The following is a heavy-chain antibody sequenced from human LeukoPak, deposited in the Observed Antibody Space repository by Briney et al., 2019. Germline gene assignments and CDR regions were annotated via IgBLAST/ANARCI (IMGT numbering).Heavy chain of an antibody. Sequence: PGGSLRLSCAASGFTFNNYGMTWVRQAPGKGLEYVSGISATGVSSFYADSVKGRFAISRDNSKNTLYLQMSSLRAEDTAVYYCLKGWSDGDLDYWGQGTLVTVSS. J-gene: IGHJ4*02. CDR3: LKGWSDGDLDY. D-gene: IGHD4-17*01. V-gene: IGHV3-64D*06. CDR2: ISATGVSS. CDR1: GFTFNNYG.